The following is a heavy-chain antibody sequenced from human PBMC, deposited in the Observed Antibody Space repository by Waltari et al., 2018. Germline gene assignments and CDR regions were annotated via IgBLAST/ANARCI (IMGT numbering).Heavy chain of an antibody. CDR3: ARGRSYWYFDL. D-gene: IGHD3-16*01. CDR2: IYYSGST. Sequence: QVQLQESGPGLVKPSQTLSLPCPVSGGSIRSGGYYWSWIRQHPGKGLEWIGYIYYSGSTYYNPSLKSLVTISVDTSKNQFSLKLSSVTAADTAVYYCARGRSYWYFDLWGRGTLVTVSS. V-gene: IGHV4-31*01. J-gene: IGHJ2*01. CDR1: GGSIRSGGYY.